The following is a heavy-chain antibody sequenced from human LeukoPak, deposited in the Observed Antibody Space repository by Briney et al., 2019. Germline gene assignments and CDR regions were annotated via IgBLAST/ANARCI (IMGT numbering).Heavy chain of an antibody. D-gene: IGHD6-13*01. CDR3: ARGSWYFDY. V-gene: IGHV4-59*01. Sequence: SETLSLTCTVSGGSISSYYWRWIRQPPGKGLEWIGYIYYSGSTNYNPSLKSRVTISVDTSKNQFSLKLSSVTAADTAVYYCARGSWYFDYWGQGTLVTVSS. CDR1: GGSISSYY. CDR2: IYYSGST. J-gene: IGHJ4*02.